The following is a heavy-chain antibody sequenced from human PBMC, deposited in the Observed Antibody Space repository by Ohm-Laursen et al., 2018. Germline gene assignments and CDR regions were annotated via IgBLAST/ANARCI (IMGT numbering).Heavy chain of an antibody. V-gene: IGHV4-38-2*01. CDR1: GYSISSGYY. CDR3: AKVYYCSGGSCYSWELTNGFDI. Sequence: SDTLSLTCAVSGYSISSGYYWGWIRQPPGKGLEWIGSIYHSGSTYYNPSLKNRVTISVDTSKNQFSLKLSSVTAADTAVYYCAKVYYCSGGSCYSWELTNGFDIWGQGTMVTVSS. D-gene: IGHD2-15*01. J-gene: IGHJ3*02. CDR2: IYHSGST.